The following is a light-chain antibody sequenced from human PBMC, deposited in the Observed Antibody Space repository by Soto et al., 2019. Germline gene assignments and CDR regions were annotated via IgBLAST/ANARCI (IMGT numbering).Light chain of an antibody. CDR1: QTVRNNY. CDR3: QQFSSYPLT. Sequence: WEQSPGTLSLTKGGRATVSCRSSQTVRNNYLAWYQQRPGQAPRLLIYDASSRATGIPDRFSGGGSGTDFTLTISRLEPEDFAVYYCQQFSSYPLTFGGGTNVDVK. V-gene: IGKV3-20*01. J-gene: IGKJ4*01. CDR2: DAS.